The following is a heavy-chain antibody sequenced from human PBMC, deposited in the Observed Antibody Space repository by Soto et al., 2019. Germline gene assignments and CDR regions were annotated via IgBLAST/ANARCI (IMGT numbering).Heavy chain of an antibody. D-gene: IGHD3-10*01. CDR2: ISGSGGST. J-gene: IGHJ6*02. V-gene: IGHV3-23*01. CDR1: GFTFSSYA. Sequence: SCAASGFTFSSYAMSWVRQAPGKGLEWVSAISGSGGSTYYADSVKGRFTISRDNSKNTLYLQMNSLRAEDTAVYYCAKEITMVRVYYYYGMDVWGQGTTVTVSS. CDR3: AKEITMVRVYYYYGMDV.